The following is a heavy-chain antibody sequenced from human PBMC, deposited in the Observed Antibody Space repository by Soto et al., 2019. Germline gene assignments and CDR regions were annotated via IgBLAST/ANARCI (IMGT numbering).Heavy chain of an antibody. CDR1: GFSFSIVW. CDR3: TRGGGYSGYDPFDY. V-gene: IGHV3-74*01. D-gene: IGHD5-12*01. J-gene: IGHJ4*02. CDR2: INGGGSSA. Sequence: EVQLVESGGDLVQPGGSLRLSCAAAGFSFSIVWMHWVREAPGKGLVWVSSINGGGSSADYADSVKGRFTCSRDNAKNTVYLQMNSLRAEDTAVSYCTRGGGYSGYDPFDYWGQGTLVTVSS.